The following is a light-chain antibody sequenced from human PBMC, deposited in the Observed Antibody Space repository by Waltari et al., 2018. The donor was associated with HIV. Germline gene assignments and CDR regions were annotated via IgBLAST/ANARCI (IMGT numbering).Light chain of an antibody. Sequence: DIVLTQSPDSLTVSLGERATINCKASQSILFSTTNSNYLAWYQQKPGHPPKLLISWASGRRSGVPDRLSGAGSGTDFTLTITSLQAEDVAVYYCQQYYSHPRTFGQGTKLEI. CDR2: WAS. J-gene: IGKJ2*01. CDR1: QSILFSTTNSNY. V-gene: IGKV4-1*01. CDR3: QQYYSHPRT.